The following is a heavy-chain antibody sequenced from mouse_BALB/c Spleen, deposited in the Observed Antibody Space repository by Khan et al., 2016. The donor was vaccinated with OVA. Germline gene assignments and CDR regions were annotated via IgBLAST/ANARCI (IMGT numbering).Heavy chain of an antibody. CDR1: GYTFTDYY. D-gene: IGHD1-1*01. J-gene: IGHJ3*01. CDR3: ARGNYYGSTSWFGY. V-gene: IGHV1-84*02. CDR2: IYPGSGNT. Sequence: VQLQESGPELVKPGASVKISCKASGYTFTDYYIKWVKQKTGQGLECIGWIYPGSGNTKYNEKFKDKATLTVDTSSRTAHMQLSSLTSEDTAVYFCARGNYYGSTSWFGYWGQGTLVTVSA.